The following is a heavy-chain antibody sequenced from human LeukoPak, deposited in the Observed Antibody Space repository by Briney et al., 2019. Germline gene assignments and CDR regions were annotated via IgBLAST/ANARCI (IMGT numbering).Heavy chain of an antibody. CDR1: GGSISSSSYY. J-gene: IGHJ5*02. D-gene: IGHD6-13*01. Sequence: PSETLSLTCTVSGGSISSSSYYWGWIRQPPGKGLEWIGSIYYSGSTYYNPSLKSRVTISVDTSKNQFSLKLSSVTAADTAVYYCAREARVDSSSWYAHNWFDPWGQGTLVTVSS. CDR2: IYYSGST. V-gene: IGHV4-39*07. CDR3: AREARVDSSSWYAHNWFDP.